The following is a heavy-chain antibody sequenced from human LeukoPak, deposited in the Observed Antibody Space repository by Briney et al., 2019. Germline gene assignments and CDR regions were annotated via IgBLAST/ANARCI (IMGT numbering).Heavy chain of an antibody. CDR3: ASTKSRITYYYYYMDV. V-gene: IGHV4-59*12. CDR1: GGSISSYY. CDR2: IYYSGST. J-gene: IGHJ6*03. Sequence: SETLSLTCTVSGGSISSYYWSWIRQPPGKGLEWIGYIYYSGSTNYHPSLKSRVTISVDTSKNQFSLKLSSVTAADTAVYYCASTKSRITYYYYYMDVWGKGTTVTVSS.